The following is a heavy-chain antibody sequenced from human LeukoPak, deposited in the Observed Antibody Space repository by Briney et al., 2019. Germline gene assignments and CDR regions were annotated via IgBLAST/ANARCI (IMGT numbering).Heavy chain of an antibody. D-gene: IGHD3-3*01. CDR2: IIPIFGTV. CDR1: GGTFSSYA. Sequence: ASVKVSCKASGGTFSSYAISWVRQAPGQGLEWMGGIIPIFGTVNYAQKFQGRVTITADESTSTAYMELSSLRSEYTAVYYCASGDFWSGLSFDYWGQGTLVTVSS. J-gene: IGHJ4*02. CDR3: ASGDFWSGLSFDY. V-gene: IGHV1-69*13.